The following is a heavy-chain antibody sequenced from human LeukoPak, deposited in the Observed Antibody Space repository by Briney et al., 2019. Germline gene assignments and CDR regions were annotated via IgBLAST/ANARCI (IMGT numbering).Heavy chain of an antibody. CDR2: IYHSGST. J-gene: IGHJ4*02. CDR3: ARHNRPATDDFWSGYYFRILSPFDY. V-gene: IGHV4-38-2*01. Sequence: SETLSLTCAVSGYSISSGYYWGWIRQPPGKGLEWIGSIYHSGSTYYNPSLKSRVTISVDTSKNQFSLKLSSVTAADTAVYYCARHNRPATDDFWSGYYFRILSPFDYWSQGTLVTVSS. CDR1: GYSISSGYY. D-gene: IGHD3-3*01.